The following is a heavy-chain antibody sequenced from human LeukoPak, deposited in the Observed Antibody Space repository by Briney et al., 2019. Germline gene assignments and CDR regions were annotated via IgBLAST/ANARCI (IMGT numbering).Heavy chain of an antibody. D-gene: IGHD3-16*02. V-gene: IGHV3-48*01. CDR3: ARAHYRRVYDYVWGSYPY. CDR2: ISSSSSTI. J-gene: IGHJ4*02. CDR1: GFTFSSYS. Sequence: HTGGSLRLSCAASGFTFSSYSMNWVRQAPGKGLEWVSYISSSSSTIYYADSVEGRFTISRDNAKNSLYLQMNSLRAEDTAVYYCARAHYRRVYDYVWGSYPYWGQGTLVTVSS.